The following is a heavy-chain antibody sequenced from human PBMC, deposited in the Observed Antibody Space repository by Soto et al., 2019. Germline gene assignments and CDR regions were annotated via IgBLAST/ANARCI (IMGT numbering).Heavy chain of an antibody. CDR3: ARKSGATYYYEN. J-gene: IGHJ4*02. D-gene: IGHD1-1*01. V-gene: IGHV4-31*02. CDR2: VYYTGRT. Sequence: WTWIRQHPGKGLEWIGYVYYTGRTYYNPSLKSRITMSIDTSTNQFSLKLSFVTAADTALYYCARKSGATYYYENWGQGTLVTVSS.